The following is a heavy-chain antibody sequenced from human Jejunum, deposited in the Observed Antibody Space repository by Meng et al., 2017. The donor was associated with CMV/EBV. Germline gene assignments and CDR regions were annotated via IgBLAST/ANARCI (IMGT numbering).Heavy chain of an antibody. D-gene: IGHD3-3*01. CDR2: IKEDGTQK. J-gene: IGHJ5*02. CDR3: ATNYDFWSGYTFDP. Sequence: GFTFSNYWMSWVRQAPGKGLEWVANIKEDGTQKYYVDSVKGRFTISRDNGKNSLYLQMNSVRAGDTAVYYCATNYDFWSGYTFDPWGQGTRVTVSS. V-gene: IGHV3-7*01. CDR1: GFTFSNYW.